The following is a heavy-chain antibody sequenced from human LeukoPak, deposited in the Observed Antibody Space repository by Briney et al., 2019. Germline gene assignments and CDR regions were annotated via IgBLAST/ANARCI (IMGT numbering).Heavy chain of an antibody. D-gene: IGHD3-16*01. V-gene: IGHV6-1*01. J-gene: IGHJ4*02. CDR2: TYFRSKWYY. CDR3: ARSAVGGHNDF. CDR1: GDSVSSNSAA. Sequence: SQTLSLTCAISGDSVSSNSAAWVWFRQSPSRGLEWLARTYFRSKWYYDYAVSVRSRIVISPDTSKNQFSLQLNSVTPGDTAVFFCARSAVGGHNDFWGQGTLVTVSS.